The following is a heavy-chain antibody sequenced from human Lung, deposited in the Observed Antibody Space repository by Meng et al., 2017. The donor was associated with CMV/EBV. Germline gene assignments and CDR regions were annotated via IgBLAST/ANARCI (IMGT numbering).Heavy chain of an antibody. J-gene: IGHJ6*02. Sequence: GESLKISCAASGFTFSSYDMHWVRQGTGKGLEWVSNINSDGDTFYTGSVKGRFTISREHAKNSLYLQMNSLRAGDTAVYYCVRGKSWFLDFYGMDFWGQGTXVTVSS. V-gene: IGHV3-13*01. CDR1: GFTFSSYD. CDR2: INSDGDT. CDR3: VRGKSWFLDFYGMDF. D-gene: IGHD3-22*01.